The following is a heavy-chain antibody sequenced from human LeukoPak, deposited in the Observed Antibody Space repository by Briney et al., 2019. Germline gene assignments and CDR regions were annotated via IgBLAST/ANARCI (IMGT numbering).Heavy chain of an antibody. CDR1: GFTFSSYA. CDR2: ISGSGGST. Sequence: LTGASLRLSCAASGFTFSSYAMSWVRQAPGKGLEWVSAISGSGGSTYYADSVKCRFTISRDNSKNTLYVQMNSLRAEDTAVYYCAKDQIYYDSSGYYGLAEYFQHWGQGTLVTVSS. CDR3: AKDQIYYDSSGYYGLAEYFQH. J-gene: IGHJ1*01. V-gene: IGHV3-23*01. D-gene: IGHD3-22*01.